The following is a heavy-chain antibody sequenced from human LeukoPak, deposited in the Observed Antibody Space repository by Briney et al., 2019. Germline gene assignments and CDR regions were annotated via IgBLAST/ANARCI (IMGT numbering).Heavy chain of an antibody. J-gene: IGHJ3*02. Sequence: SETLSLTCTVSGGSISSSSYYWGWIRQPPGKGLEWIGSIYYSGSTYYNPSLKGRVTISVDTSKNQFSLKLSSVTAADTAVYYCARGYCSSTSCSDDDAFNIWGQGTMVTVSS. CDR2: IYYSGST. D-gene: IGHD2-2*01. V-gene: IGHV4-39*01. CDR1: GGSISSSSYY. CDR3: ARGYCSSTSCSDDDAFNI.